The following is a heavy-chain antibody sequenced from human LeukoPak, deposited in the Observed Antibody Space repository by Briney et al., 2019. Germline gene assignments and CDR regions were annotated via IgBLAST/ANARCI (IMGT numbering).Heavy chain of an antibody. D-gene: IGHD5-12*01. CDR3: ANDAWLRVTSYPHFDL. V-gene: IGHV3-23*01. CDR1: GFTFSSFA. J-gene: IGHJ2*01. Sequence: GGSLRLSCAASGFTFSSFAMGWVRQAPGRGLEWVSAVGGSGLTTYYAGSVGGRFTISRDNSKSDLYLQMNDLRPEDTAVYYCANDAWLRVTSYPHFDLWGRGTLVTVSS. CDR2: VGGSGLTT.